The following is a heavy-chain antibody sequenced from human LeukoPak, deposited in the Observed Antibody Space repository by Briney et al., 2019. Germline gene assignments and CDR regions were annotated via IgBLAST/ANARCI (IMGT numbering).Heavy chain of an antibody. J-gene: IGHJ4*02. CDR3: ATLWDPVAGTTQPLL. V-gene: IGHV3-48*03. Sequence: PGGSLRLSCAASGFTFSSYEMNWGRQAPGKGLEWVSYISGSGSTIYYGDSLEGRFTISRDNANNSLYLQINSLRVDDTAVYYCATLWDPVAGTTQPLLWGQGTLVTVSS. CDR2: ISGSGSTI. CDR1: GFTFSSYE. D-gene: IGHD6-19*01.